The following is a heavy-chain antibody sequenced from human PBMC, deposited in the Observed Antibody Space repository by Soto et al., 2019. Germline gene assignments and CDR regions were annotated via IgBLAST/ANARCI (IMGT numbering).Heavy chain of an antibody. Sequence: EVQLLESGGGLVQPGGSLRLSCAASGFTFSSYAMSWVRQAPGKGLEWVSAISGSGGSTYYADSVKGRFTISRDNSKNTLYMKMNSLRAKDTAVYYCAEDLMDSNDSKVGPIVAFDIWGQGTMVTVSS. CDR3: AEDLMDSNDSKVGPIVAFDI. CDR1: GFTFSSYA. V-gene: IGHV3-23*01. D-gene: IGHD3-22*01. J-gene: IGHJ3*02. CDR2: ISGSGGST.